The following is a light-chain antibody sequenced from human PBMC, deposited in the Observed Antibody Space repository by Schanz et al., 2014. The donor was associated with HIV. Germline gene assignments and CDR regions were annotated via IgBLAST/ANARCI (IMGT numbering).Light chain of an antibody. J-gene: IGKJ2*01. CDR3: LKYGDPPYP. CDR1: HPVTANF. V-gene: IGKV3-20*01. CDR2: DAS. Sequence: EIVMTQSPATLYVSPGEGATLSCRASHPVTANFVAWYQHKPGQAPRLLIFDASTRATGIPDRFSGSGSGTDFTLTINTLEREDFAVYYCLKYGDPPYPFGQGTRLEIK.